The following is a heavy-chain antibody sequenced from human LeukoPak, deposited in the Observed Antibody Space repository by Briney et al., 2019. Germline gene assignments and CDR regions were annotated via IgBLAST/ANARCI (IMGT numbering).Heavy chain of an antibody. D-gene: IGHD6-13*01. V-gene: IGHV4-34*01. CDR1: GGSFSGYY. CDR2: INHSGST. CDR3: ARGRGVGSSWFDAFDI. Sequence: SETLSLTCAVYGGSFSGYYWSWIRQPPGKGLEWIGEINHSGSTNYNPSLKSRVTISVNTSKNQFSLKLSSVTAADTAVYYCARGRGVGSSWFDAFDIWGQGTMVTVSS. J-gene: IGHJ3*02.